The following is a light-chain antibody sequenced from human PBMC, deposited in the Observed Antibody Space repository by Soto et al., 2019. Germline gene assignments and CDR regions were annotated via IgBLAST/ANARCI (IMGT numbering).Light chain of an antibody. CDR1: QYISDW. CDR2: AGS. CDR3: QQGHSFPFT. J-gene: IGKJ5*01. V-gene: IGKV1D-12*01. Sequence: DIQMTQSTSSVSASVGDRVTITCRASQYISDWLAWYQQKPGQAPKLLIYAGSNLQSGVPSRFSGSGSGTDFTLIISSLQPDDFGIYYCQQGHSFPFTFGQGTRLEIK.